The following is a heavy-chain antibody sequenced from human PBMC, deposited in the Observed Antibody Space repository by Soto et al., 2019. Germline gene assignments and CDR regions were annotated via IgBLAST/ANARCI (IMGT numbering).Heavy chain of an antibody. Sequence: PGGSLRLSCAASGFTFSSYSMNWFRQAPGKGLEWVSYISSSSSTIYYADSVKGRFTISRDNAKNSLYLQMNSLRAEDTAVYYCARGEADYGDYSQDYWGQGTLVTVS. CDR2: ISSSSSTI. CDR3: ARGEADYGDYSQDY. D-gene: IGHD4-17*01. V-gene: IGHV3-48*01. CDR1: GFTFSSYS. J-gene: IGHJ4*02.